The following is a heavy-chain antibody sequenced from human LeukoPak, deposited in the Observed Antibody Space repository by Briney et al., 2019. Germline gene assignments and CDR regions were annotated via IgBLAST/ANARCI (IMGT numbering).Heavy chain of an antibody. V-gene: IGHV3-23*01. CDR3: AHMVDIVATIREVAFDI. CDR1: GFSFSDYA. Sequence: PGGSLRLSCAAPGFSFSDYAMNWVRQAPGKGLEWVSTISGSGGSTYYADSVKGRFTTSRDNFKNTLYLQMNSLRAEDTAVYYCAHMVDIVATIREVAFDIWGQGTVVTVSS. D-gene: IGHD5-12*01. CDR2: ISGSGGST. J-gene: IGHJ3*02.